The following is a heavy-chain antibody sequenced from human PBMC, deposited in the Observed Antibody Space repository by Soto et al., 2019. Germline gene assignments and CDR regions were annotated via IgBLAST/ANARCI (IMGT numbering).Heavy chain of an antibody. CDR3: ARATPLLIYSDSRDDDFDI. D-gene: IGHD3-22*01. CDR1: GYTFTSYG. Sequence: QVQLLQSGAEVRKPGASVKVSCKASGYTFTSYGISWVRQAPGQGLEWMGWISAYNGNTNDAQELQGRVTMTTGASTSTAYVELRSLRSDDTAVYYCARATPLLIYSDSRDDDFDIWGKGTMVTVSS. J-gene: IGHJ3*02. V-gene: IGHV1-18*04. CDR2: ISAYNGNT.